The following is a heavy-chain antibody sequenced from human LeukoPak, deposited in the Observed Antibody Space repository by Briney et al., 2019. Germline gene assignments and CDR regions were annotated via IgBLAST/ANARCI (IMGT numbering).Heavy chain of an antibody. CDR3: ARDTYYGSGNFDY. V-gene: IGHV3-48*03. CDR2: ISGSGGTI. J-gene: IGHJ4*02. D-gene: IGHD3-10*01. CDR1: GFTFSSYE. Sequence: PGGSLRLSCAASGFTFSSYEMNWVRQATGRGVEWVSYISGSGGTIHYADSVRGRFTISRDNAKNSLFLQMNSLRAEDTAVYYCARDTYYGSGNFDYWGQGTLVTVSS.